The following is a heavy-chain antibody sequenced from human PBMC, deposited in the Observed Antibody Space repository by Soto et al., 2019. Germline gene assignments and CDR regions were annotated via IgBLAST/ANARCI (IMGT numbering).Heavy chain of an antibody. D-gene: IGHD3-10*01. Sequence: LALTCAVYGGSFSGYYWCWIRQPPGKGLEWIGEINHSGSTNYNPSLKSRVTISVDTSKNQFSLKLSSVTAADTAVYYCARGNQYYYGSGSYYNIWFDPWGQGTLVTVSS. V-gene: IGHV4-34*01. CDR1: GGSFSGYY. CDR3: ARGNQYYYGSGSYYNIWFDP. J-gene: IGHJ5*02. CDR2: INHSGST.